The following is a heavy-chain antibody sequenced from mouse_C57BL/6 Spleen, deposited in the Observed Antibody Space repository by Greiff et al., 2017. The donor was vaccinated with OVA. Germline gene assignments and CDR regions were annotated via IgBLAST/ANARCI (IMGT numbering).Heavy chain of an antibody. V-gene: IGHV1-42*01. CDR2: INPSTGGT. Sequence: VQLQQSGPELVKPGASVKLSCKASGYSFTGYYMNWVKQSPEKSLEWIGEINPSTGGTTYNQKFKAKATLTVDKSSSTAYMQLKSLTSEDSAVYYCARWDSNYGGFAYWGQGTLVTVSA. D-gene: IGHD2-5*01. CDR1: GYSFTGYY. J-gene: IGHJ3*01. CDR3: ARWDSNYGGFAY.